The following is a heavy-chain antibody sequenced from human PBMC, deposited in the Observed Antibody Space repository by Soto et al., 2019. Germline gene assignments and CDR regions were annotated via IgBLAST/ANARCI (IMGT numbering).Heavy chain of an antibody. D-gene: IGHD2-15*01. Sequence: SETLSLTCTVPGGSISSGGYSWSWIRQPPGKGLEWIGYIYHSGSTYYNPSLKIRVTISVDRSKNQFSLKLSSVTAADTAVYYCARGQVVGAQHWGQGTLVTVSS. J-gene: IGHJ4*02. CDR2: IYHSGST. CDR3: ARGQVVGAQH. V-gene: IGHV4-30-2*01. CDR1: GGSISSGGYS.